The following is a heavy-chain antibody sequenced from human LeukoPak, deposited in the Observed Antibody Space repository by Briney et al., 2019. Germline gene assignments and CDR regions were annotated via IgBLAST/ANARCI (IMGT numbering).Heavy chain of an antibody. CDR2: INHSGST. J-gene: IGHJ4*02. V-gene: IGHV4-34*01. D-gene: IGHD5-18*01. CDR3: ARVVDTAMAPRGYADY. CDR1: GGSFSGYY. Sequence: SETLSLTCAVYGGSFSGYYWSWIRQPPGKGLEWIGEINHSGSTNYNPSLKSRVTISVDTSKNQFSLKLGSVTAADTAVYYCARVVDTAMAPRGYADYWGQGTLVTVSS.